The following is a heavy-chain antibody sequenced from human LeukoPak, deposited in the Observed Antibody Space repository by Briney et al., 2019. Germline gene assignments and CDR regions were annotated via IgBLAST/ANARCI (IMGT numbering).Heavy chain of an antibody. CDR2: IYSGGTT. CDR3: ARSSERKYYFDY. CDR1: GFTVSGNY. J-gene: IGHJ4*02. Sequence: GGSLRLSCAASGFTVSGNYMSWVRQAPGKGLEWVSLIYSGGTTYYADTVKGRFTISRDNSKNTLYLQMNSLRAEDTAVYYCARSSERKYYFDYWGQGTLVTVSS. D-gene: IGHD3-22*01. V-gene: IGHV3-53*01.